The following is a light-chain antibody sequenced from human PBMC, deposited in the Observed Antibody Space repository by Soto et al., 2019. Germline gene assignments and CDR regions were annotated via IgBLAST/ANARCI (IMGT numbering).Light chain of an antibody. Sequence: ETVLTQSPGTLSLSPGERATLSCRASQTIRSNYLAWYRQTPGQAPRLLIYGASNRATGIADRFGGSGSGTDFTLIISRLEPEDFALYYCQQYGNSPWTFGQGTKVEIK. V-gene: IGKV3-20*01. J-gene: IGKJ1*01. CDR1: QTIRSNY. CDR3: QQYGNSPWT. CDR2: GAS.